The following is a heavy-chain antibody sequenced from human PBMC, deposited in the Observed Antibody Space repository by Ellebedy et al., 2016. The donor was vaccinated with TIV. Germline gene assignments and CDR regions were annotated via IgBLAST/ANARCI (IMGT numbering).Heavy chain of an antibody. J-gene: IGHJ4*02. Sequence: GESLKISCAASGFTFSSHDMHWVRQPTGKGLEWVSGITSADDTYYLGSVKGRFIISRDSAKNSLYLQMNSLRAEDTAVYYCARATSGFDYWGQGALATVSS. CDR1: GFTFSSHD. D-gene: IGHD5-24*01. CDR3: ARATSGFDY. CDR2: ITSADDT. V-gene: IGHV3-13*01.